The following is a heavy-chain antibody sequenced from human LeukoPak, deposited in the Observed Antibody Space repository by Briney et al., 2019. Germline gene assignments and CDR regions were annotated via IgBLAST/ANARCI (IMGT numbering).Heavy chain of an antibody. Sequence: PSETLSLTCAVSGYSISSGYYWGWIRQPPGQGPEWIGSIYHSGSTYYNPSLKSRVTISVDTSKNQFSLKLSSVTAADTAVYYCARTDTAMVDYWGQGTLVTVSS. D-gene: IGHD5-18*01. J-gene: IGHJ4*02. V-gene: IGHV4-38-2*01. CDR2: IYHSGST. CDR1: GYSISSGYY. CDR3: ARTDTAMVDY.